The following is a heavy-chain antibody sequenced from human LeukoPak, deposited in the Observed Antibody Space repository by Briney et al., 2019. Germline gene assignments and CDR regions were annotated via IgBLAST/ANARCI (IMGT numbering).Heavy chain of an antibody. Sequence: PGRSLKLFCVASGFTLDEYAMHWVRQAPGKGLEWVSGISWNSGSIGYVDSVKGRFTISRDNAKNSLHLQMDSVKVEDTAFYYCAKDKGRKIRGAYSWGQGTQVIVSS. J-gene: IGHJ4*02. D-gene: IGHD3-10*01. CDR1: GFTLDEYA. V-gene: IGHV3-9*01. CDR3: AKDKGRKIRGAYS. CDR2: ISWNSGSI.